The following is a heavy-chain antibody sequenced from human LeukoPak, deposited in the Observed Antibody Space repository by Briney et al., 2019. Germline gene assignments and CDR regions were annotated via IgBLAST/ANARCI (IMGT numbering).Heavy chain of an antibody. Sequence: GGSLRLSCAASGFTFSSYAMSWVRQAPGKGLEWVSAISGSGGSTYYADSVKGRFTISRDNSKNTLYLQMNSLRAEDTAVYYCAEEWGEYWLVSYYYYGMDVWGQGTTVTVSS. CDR2: ISGSGGST. CDR3: AEEWGEYWLVSYYYYGMDV. V-gene: IGHV3-23*01. J-gene: IGHJ6*02. CDR1: GFTFSSYA. D-gene: IGHD6-19*01.